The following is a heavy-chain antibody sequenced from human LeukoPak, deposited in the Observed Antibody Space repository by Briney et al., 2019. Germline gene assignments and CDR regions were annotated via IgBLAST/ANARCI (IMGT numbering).Heavy chain of an antibody. D-gene: IGHD6-13*01. Sequence: SETLSLTCSVSGGSISSYYWTWIRQPPGKGLDWIGHIYYSGSTNYNPSLRSRVTISVDTSNNQFSLKLSSVTAADTAVYYCAREAPYNSRIDYWAREPWSPSPQ. J-gene: IGHJ4*02. CDR2: IYYSGST. V-gene: IGHV4-59*01. CDR3: AREAPYNSRIDY. CDR1: GGSISSYY.